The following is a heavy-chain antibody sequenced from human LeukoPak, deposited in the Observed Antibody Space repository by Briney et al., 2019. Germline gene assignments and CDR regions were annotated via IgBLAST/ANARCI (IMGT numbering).Heavy chain of an antibody. J-gene: IGHJ3*02. CDR1: GYTFTGYY. CDR2: INPNSGGT. V-gene: IGHV1-2*02. Sequence: ASVKVSCKASGYTFTGYYMHWVRPAPGQGLEWMGWINPNSGGTNYAQKFQGRVTMTRDTSISTAYMELSRLRSDDTAVYYCARDHYYDSSGYYYDAFDIWGQGTMVTVSS. CDR3: ARDHYYDSSGYYYDAFDI. D-gene: IGHD3-22*01.